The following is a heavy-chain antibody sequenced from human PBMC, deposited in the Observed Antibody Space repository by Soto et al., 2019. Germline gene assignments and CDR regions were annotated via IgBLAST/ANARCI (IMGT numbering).Heavy chain of an antibody. D-gene: IGHD2-15*01. CDR3: ARAMERYCSGGSCYSGIDY. Sequence: GGSLRLSCAASGFTFSSYGMHWVRQAPGKGLEWVAVIWYDGSNKYYADSVKGRFTISRDNSKNTLYLQMNSLRAEDTAVYYCARAMERYCSGGSCYSGIDYWGQGTLVTVSS. V-gene: IGHV3-33*01. CDR2: IWYDGSNK. CDR1: GFTFSSYG. J-gene: IGHJ4*02.